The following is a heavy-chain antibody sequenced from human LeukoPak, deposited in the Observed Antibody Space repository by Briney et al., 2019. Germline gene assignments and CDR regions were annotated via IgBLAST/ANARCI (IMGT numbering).Heavy chain of an antibody. CDR3: ARELYSGSYPDAFDI. CDR1: GGSISSTTYY. D-gene: IGHD1-26*01. V-gene: IGHV4-39*07. Sequence: PSETLSLTCTVSGGSISSTTYYWGWVRQPPGKGLEWIGSIYYNGNTYYNPSLKSQVTISVDTSKNQFSLKLTSVTAADTAVYYCARELYSGSYPDAFDIWGQGTLVIVSS. CDR2: IYYNGNT. J-gene: IGHJ3*02.